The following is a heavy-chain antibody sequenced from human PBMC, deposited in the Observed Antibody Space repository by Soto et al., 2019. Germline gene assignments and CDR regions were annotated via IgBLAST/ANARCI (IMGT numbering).Heavy chain of an antibody. CDR2: FDPEDGET. V-gene: IGHV1-24*01. D-gene: IGHD4-17*01. CDR3: ATDSSAVTTANYYYYYGMDV. J-gene: IGHJ6*02. CDR1: GYTLTELS. Sequence: ASVQVSCKVSGYTLTELSMHWVRQAPGKGLEWMGSFDPEDGETIYAQKFQGRVTMTEDTSTDTAYMELSSLRSEDTAVYYCATDSSAVTTANYYYYYGMDVWGQGTTVTVSS.